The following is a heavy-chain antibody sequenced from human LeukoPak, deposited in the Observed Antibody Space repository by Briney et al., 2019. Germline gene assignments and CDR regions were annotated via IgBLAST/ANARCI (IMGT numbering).Heavy chain of an antibody. J-gene: IGHJ4*02. Sequence: KSFETLSLTCTVSGGSVSSHYWSWIRQPPGKGLEWIGYIYYSGGTNYNPSLKSRVTISLDTSKNQFSLKLSSVTAADTAVYYCARGGGNEFDYWGQGTLVAVSS. CDR3: ARGGGNEFDY. V-gene: IGHV4-59*02. CDR2: IYYSGGT. D-gene: IGHD4-23*01. CDR1: GGSVSSHY.